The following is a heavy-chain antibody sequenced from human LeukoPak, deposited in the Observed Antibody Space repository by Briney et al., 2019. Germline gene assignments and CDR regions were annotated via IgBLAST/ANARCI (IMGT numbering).Heavy chain of an antibody. CDR2: IYTSGST. J-gene: IGHJ4*02. Sequence: PSETLSLTCTVSGGSISSYYWSWIRQPAGKGLEWIGRIYTSGSTNYNPSPKSRVTMSVDTSKDQFSLKLSSVTAADTAVYYCARGRYYYDSSGYSLGYWGQGTLVTVSS. V-gene: IGHV4-4*07. CDR1: GGSISSYY. D-gene: IGHD3-22*01. CDR3: ARGRYYYDSSGYSLGY.